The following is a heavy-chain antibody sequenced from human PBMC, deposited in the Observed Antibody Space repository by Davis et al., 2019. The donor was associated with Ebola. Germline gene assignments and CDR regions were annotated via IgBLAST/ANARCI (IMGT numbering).Heavy chain of an antibody. J-gene: IGHJ4*02. Sequence: MPSETLSLTCAVYGGSFSGYYWSWIRQPPGKGLEWIGEINHSGSTNYNPSLKSRVTISVDTSKNQFSLKLSSVTAADTAVYYCARADDSSGYAKEVWGQGTLVTVSS. CDR2: INHSGST. CDR3: ARADDSSGYAKEV. CDR1: GGSFSGYY. V-gene: IGHV4-34*01. D-gene: IGHD3-22*01.